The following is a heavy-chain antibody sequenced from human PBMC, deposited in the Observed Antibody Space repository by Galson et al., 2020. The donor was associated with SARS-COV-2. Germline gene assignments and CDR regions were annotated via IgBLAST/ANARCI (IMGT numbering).Heavy chain of an antibody. J-gene: IGHJ4*02. CDR3: ARDIGGNSGGDFDH. D-gene: IGHD2-21*02. CDR1: GYSISSGYY. Sequence: SETLSLTCAVSGYSISSGYYWGWLRQPPGKWPEWIASISHGGGIYYNPSLKSRLTISIDTSKNQLSLRVRSVTAADTAVYYCARDIGGNSGGDFDHWGQGTLVTVSS. V-gene: IGHV4-38-2*02. CDR2: ISHGGGI.